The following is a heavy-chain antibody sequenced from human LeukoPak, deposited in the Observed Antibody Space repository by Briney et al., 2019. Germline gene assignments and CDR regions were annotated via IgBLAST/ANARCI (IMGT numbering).Heavy chain of an antibody. J-gene: IGHJ1*01. Sequence: GGSLRLSCAASGFTFSSYGMHWVRQAPGKGLEWVAFIRYDGSNKYYADSVKGRFTISRDNSENTLYLQMNSLRAEDTAVYYCAKRGDIVVVPAAIAYFQHWGQGTLVTVSS. CDR2: IRYDGSNK. D-gene: IGHD2-2*01. CDR1: GFTFSSYG. CDR3: AKRGDIVVVPAAIAYFQH. V-gene: IGHV3-30*02.